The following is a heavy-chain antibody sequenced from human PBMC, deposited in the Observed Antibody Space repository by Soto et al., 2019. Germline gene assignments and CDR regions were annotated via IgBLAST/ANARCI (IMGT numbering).Heavy chain of an antibody. CDR1: GGTFSSYA. CDR2: IIPIFGTA. V-gene: IGHV1-69*06. D-gene: IGHD6-13*01. J-gene: IGHJ6*02. CDR3: ARVAAAGTGAYYYYYGMDV. Sequence: VASVKVSCKASGGTFSSYAISWVRQAPGQGLEWMGGIIPIFGTANYAQKFQGRVTITADKSTSTAYMELSSLRSEDTAVYYCARVAAAGTGAYYYYYGMDVWGQGTTVTVSS.